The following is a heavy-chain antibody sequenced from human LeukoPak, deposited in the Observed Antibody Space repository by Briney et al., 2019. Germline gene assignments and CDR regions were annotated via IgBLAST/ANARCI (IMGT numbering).Heavy chain of an antibody. Sequence: ASVKVSCKASGYTFTSYDINWVRQATGQGVEWMGWMSPNSGNTGYAQKFQGRVTMTRNTSISTAYMELSSLRSEDTAVYYCARKSYYYDSSGPKGDAFDIWGQGTMVTVSS. D-gene: IGHD3-22*01. J-gene: IGHJ3*02. V-gene: IGHV1-8*01. CDR3: ARKSYYYDSSGPKGDAFDI. CDR1: GYTFTSYD. CDR2: MSPNSGNT.